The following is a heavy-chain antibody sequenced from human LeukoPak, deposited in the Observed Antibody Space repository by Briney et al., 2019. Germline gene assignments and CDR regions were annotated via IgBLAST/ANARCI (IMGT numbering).Heavy chain of an antibody. Sequence: ASVKVSCTASGYTFTGYYMHWVRQAPGQGLEWMGWINPNSGGTNYVQKFQGRVTMTRDTSISTAYMELSRLRSDDTAVYYCARDITFGGVIVNWFDPWGQGTLVTVSS. CDR2: INPNSGGT. D-gene: IGHD3-16*02. CDR1: GYTFTGYY. V-gene: IGHV1-2*02. J-gene: IGHJ5*02. CDR3: ARDITFGGVIVNWFDP.